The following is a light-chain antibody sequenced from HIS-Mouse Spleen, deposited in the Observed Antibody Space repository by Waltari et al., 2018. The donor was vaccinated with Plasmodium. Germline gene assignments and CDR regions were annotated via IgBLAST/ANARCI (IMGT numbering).Light chain of an antibody. CDR3: QAWDSSTAWV. V-gene: IGLV3-1*01. Sequence: SYELTQPPSVSVSPGQTASITCSGDKLGDKYACWYQQKPGQSPVLGIYQDSKRPSGIPERFSGFNSGNTAALTIRGTQAMDEADYYCQAWDSSTAWVFGGGTKLTVL. CDR2: QDS. CDR1: KLGDKY. J-gene: IGLJ2*01.